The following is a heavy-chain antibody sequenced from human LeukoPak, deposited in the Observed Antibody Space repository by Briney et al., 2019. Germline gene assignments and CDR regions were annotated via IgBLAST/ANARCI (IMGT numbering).Heavy chain of an antibody. D-gene: IGHD3-3*01. Sequence: SETLSLTCTVSGGSISSSSYYWGWIRQPPGKGLEWIGSIYYSGSTYYNPSLKSRVNISVDTSRNQFSLKLSSVTAADTAVYFCAGYYSSIYGMDVWGQGTSVTVSS. J-gene: IGHJ6*02. V-gene: IGHV4-39*01. CDR1: GGSISSSSYY. CDR3: AGYYSSIYGMDV. CDR2: IYYSGST.